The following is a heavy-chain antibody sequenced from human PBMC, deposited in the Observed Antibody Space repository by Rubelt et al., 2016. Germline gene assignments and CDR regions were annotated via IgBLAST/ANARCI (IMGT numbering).Heavy chain of an antibody. CDR3: AKAYERRYPILDAFDI. Sequence: EVQLLESGGGLVQPGGSLRLSCAASGFTFSSYAMSWVRQAPGKGLEWVSAISGSGGSTYYADSVKGRFTISRDNSKNTLYLQMNSLRAEDTAVYYCAKAYERRYPILDAFDIWGQGTMVTVSS. CDR1: GFTFSSYA. J-gene: IGHJ3*02. D-gene: IGHD5-12*01. CDR2: ISGSGGST. V-gene: IGHV3-23*01.